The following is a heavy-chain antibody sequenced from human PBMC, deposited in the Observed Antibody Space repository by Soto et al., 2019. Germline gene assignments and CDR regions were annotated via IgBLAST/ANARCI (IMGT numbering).Heavy chain of an antibody. V-gene: IGHV1-18*01. CDR1: GYAFSGYR. CDR3: ARDLGPPNWFDS. D-gene: IGHD2-8*01. Sequence: QVQLEQYGTEMKQPGASVKVSCKTSGYAFSGYRLSWVRQGPGQGLEWMGWISGYNGNTDYAQKFQGRVTMTTDTSTSIAYMELRSLRSDDTAVYYCARDLGPPNWFDSWGQGTLVTVSS. J-gene: IGHJ5*01. CDR2: ISGYNGNT.